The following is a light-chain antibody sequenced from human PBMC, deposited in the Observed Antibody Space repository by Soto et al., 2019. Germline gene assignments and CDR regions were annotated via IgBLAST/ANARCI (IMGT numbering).Light chain of an antibody. V-gene: IGKV1-39*01. J-gene: IGKJ2*01. CDR2: AAS. CDR3: QQSYSTPYT. Sequence: DIQMTQSPSSLSASVGDRVTITCRASKSISSYLNWYQQKPGKAPKLLIYAASSLQSGVPSRFSGSGSGTDFTLTISSLQPEEFATYYCQQSYSTPYTFGQGTKLEIK. CDR1: KSISSY.